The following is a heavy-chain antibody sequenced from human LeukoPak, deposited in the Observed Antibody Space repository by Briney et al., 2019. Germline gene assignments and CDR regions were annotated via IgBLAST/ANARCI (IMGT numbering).Heavy chain of an antibody. Sequence: SETLSLTCTVSGGSISRYYWSWIRQPAGKGLQWIGRIYGSGSTTYNPSLKSRLTMSVDTSKNQFSLKLSSMTAADTAIYYCARDSGTTGEVKFDPWGQGILVTVSS. J-gene: IGHJ5*02. CDR2: IYGSGST. D-gene: IGHD3-10*01. CDR3: ARDSGTTGEVKFDP. CDR1: GGSISRYY. V-gene: IGHV4-4*07.